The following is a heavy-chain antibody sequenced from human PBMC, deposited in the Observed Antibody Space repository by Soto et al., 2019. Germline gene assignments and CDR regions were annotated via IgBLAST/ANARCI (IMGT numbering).Heavy chain of an antibody. D-gene: IGHD6-19*01. CDR2: ISDSSSYI. J-gene: IGHJ4*02. Sequence: GSLRLSCAASGFTFSTYSMNWVRQAPGKGLEWVSAISDSSSYIFYADSVKGRFTISRDNAKNSLYLQMNSLTAEDTSVYYCARALYGAVAGTLDYWGQGTLVTVSS. CDR3: ARALYGAVAGTLDY. V-gene: IGHV3-21*01. CDR1: GFTFSTYS.